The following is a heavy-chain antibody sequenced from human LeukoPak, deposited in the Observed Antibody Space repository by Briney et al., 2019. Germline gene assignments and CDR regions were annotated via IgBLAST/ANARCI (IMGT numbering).Heavy chain of an antibody. CDR2: ISSSSSNI. J-gene: IGHJ1*01. Sequence: KPGGSLRLSCAASGFTFNTYSMNWVRQAPGKGLEWVSSISSSSSNIQYEDPVKGRFTISRDNAKNSLYLQMNSLRAEDTAVYYCARWGYYDSSDQHWGQGTLVTVSS. CDR1: GFTFNTYS. CDR3: ARWGYYDSSDQH. V-gene: IGHV3-21*01. D-gene: IGHD3-22*01.